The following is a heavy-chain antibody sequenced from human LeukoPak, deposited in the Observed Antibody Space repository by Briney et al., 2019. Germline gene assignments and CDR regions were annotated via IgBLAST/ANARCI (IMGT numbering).Heavy chain of an antibody. CDR3: AKGLHSSSWNDPFDI. CDR1: GFIFNYYG. Sequence: GGSLRLSCAASGFIFNYYGMHWVRQAPGKGLEWVAYIRYDGSNKYYADFVKGRFTISRDNSDRTVYLQMNSLRTEDTAVYYCAKGLHSSSWNDPFDIWGQGTMVTVSS. V-gene: IGHV3-30*02. J-gene: IGHJ3*02. CDR2: IRYDGSNK. D-gene: IGHD6-13*01.